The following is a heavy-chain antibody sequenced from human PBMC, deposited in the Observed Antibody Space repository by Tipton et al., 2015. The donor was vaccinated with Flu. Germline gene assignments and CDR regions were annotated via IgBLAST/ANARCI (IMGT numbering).Heavy chain of an antibody. CDR1: GGSVSGYF. Sequence: TLSLTCTVYGGSVSGYFWSWIRQPPGKGLEWIGEINHSGSTNYNPSFKSRVTVSVDTSENQFSLRLTSVTAADTAVYYCARQLDGGSYLGRPIDNWGQGTQVTVSS. CDR3: ARQLDGGSYLGRPIDN. V-gene: IGHV4-34*01. CDR2: INHSGST. D-gene: IGHD1-26*01. J-gene: IGHJ4*02.